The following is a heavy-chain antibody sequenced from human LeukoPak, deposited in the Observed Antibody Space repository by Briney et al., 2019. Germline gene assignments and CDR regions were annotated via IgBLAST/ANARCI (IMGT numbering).Heavy chain of an antibody. D-gene: IGHD3-22*01. CDR3: ARVRRYDSSGYYRNRYYFDY. CDR2: IYYSGST. V-gene: IGHV4-59*01. CDR1: GGSIRNYY. Sequence: TSETLSLTCTVSGGSIRNYYWSWIRQPPGKGLEWIGYIYYSGSTNYNPSLKSRVTISVDTSKNQFSLKLSSVTAADTAVYYCARVRRYDSSGYYRNRYYFDYWGQGTLVTVSS. J-gene: IGHJ4*02.